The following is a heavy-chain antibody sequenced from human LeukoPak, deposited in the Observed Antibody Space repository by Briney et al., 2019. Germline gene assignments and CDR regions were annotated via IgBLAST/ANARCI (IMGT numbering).Heavy chain of an antibody. V-gene: IGHV3-33*01. CDR2: IWYDGSDK. D-gene: IGHD2-2*01. J-gene: IGHJ4*02. CDR1: GLTFSSYG. CDR3: GRAMEVYQLLPDY. Sequence: PGGSLRLSCAASGLTFSSYGMHWVRQAPGKGLEWVAVIWYDGSDKYYADSVKGRFTISRDNSNNTLHLQMNSLRAEDTAVYYCGRAMEVYQLLPDYWGQGTLVTVSS.